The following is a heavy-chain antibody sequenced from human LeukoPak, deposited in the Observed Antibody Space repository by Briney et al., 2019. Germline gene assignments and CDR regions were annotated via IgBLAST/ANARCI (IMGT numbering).Heavy chain of an antibody. CDR1: GFTFSSYA. CDR2: ISYDGSNK. J-gene: IGHJ4*02. D-gene: IGHD4-17*01. V-gene: IGHV3-30-3*01. CDR3: AKDLAVTTAPIAY. Sequence: GGSLRLSCAASGFTFSSYAMHWVRQAPGKGLVWVAVISYDGSNKYYADSVKGRFTISRDNSKNTLYLQMNSLRAEDTAVYYCAKDLAVTTAPIAYWGQGTLVTVSS.